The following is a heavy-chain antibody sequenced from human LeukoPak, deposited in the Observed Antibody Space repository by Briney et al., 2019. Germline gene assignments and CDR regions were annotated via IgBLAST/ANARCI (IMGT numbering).Heavy chain of an antibody. Sequence: PGRSLRLSCAASGFTFSSYAMHWVRQAPGKGLEWVAVISYDGSNKYYADSVKGRFTISRDNSKNTLYLQMNSLRAEDTAVYYCARVGGSSSWAHFDYWGQGTLVTVSS. J-gene: IGHJ4*02. CDR1: GFTFSSYA. V-gene: IGHV3-30-3*01. D-gene: IGHD6-13*01. CDR3: ARVGGSSSWAHFDY. CDR2: ISYDGSNK.